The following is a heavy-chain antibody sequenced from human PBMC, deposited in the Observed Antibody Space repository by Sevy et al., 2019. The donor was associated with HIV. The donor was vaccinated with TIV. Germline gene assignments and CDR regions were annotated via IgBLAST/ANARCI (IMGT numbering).Heavy chain of an antibody. V-gene: IGHV3-21*01. CDR3: ARPYGSGSCEAFDV. CDR2: ITSSSNYI. CDR1: GFTFTTYT. D-gene: IGHD3-10*01. Sequence: GGSLRLSCAASGFTFTTYTMNWVRQAPGKGLEWVSSITSSSNYIYYADSVKGRFTISRDNAKDSVYLKRNSLGAEDTSFYYCARPYGSGSCEAFDVWGQGTMVTVSS. J-gene: IGHJ3*01.